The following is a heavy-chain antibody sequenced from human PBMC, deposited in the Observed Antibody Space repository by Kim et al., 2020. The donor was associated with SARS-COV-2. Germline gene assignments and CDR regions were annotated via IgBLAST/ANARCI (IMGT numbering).Heavy chain of an antibody. CDR1: GFTFSDNW. CDR2: IKHDATEK. CDR3: ARGRRLDS. V-gene: IGHV3-7*01. Sequence: GGSLRLSCVASGFTFSDNWMTWIRQAPGKGLEWVAVIKHDATEKYYVDSVKGRYTVSRDNAKNSLYLQMNSLRAGETAVYNCARGRRLDSWGQGTLVTVSS. J-gene: IGHJ4*02.